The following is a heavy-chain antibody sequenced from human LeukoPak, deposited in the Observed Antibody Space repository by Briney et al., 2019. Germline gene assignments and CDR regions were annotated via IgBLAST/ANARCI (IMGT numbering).Heavy chain of an antibody. CDR2: LSGSGGST. CDR1: GFTFRSYA. D-gene: IGHD6-13*01. Sequence: PGGSLRLSCAASGFTFRSYAMSWVRQAPGKGLEWVSTLSGSGGSTYYADSVKGRFTISRDNSKNMLYLQMSSLRAEDTAVYYCAKDRSIAAGGTVSEIDNWGQGALVTVSS. CDR3: AKDRSIAAGGTVSEIDN. V-gene: IGHV3-23*01. J-gene: IGHJ4*02.